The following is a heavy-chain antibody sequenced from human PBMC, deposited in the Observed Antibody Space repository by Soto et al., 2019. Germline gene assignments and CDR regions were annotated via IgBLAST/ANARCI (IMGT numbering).Heavy chain of an antibody. J-gene: IGHJ6*03. D-gene: IGHD2-2*01. V-gene: IGHV3-7*01. CDR3: AREGVVPAATADYYMDV. CDR1: GFTFSSYW. CDR2: IKQDGSEK. Sequence: PGGSLRLSCAASGFTFSSYWMSWVRQAPGKGLEWVANIKQDGSEKYYPGSVKGRFTISRENAKNSLYLQMNSLRAGDTAVYYCAREGVVPAATADYYMDVWGKGTTVTVSS.